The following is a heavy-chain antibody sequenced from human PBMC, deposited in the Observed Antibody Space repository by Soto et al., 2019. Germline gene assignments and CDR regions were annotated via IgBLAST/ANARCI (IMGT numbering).Heavy chain of an antibody. CDR1: GYTFTSYG. D-gene: IGHD3-22*01. J-gene: IGHJ4*02. CDR3: ASDYYYYDSSVVYFDY. Sequence: ASVKVSCKASGYTFTSYGISWVRQAPGQGLEWMGWISAYNGNTNYAQKLQGRVTMTTDTSTSTAYIELSSLRSEDTAVYYCASDYYYYDSSVVYFDYWGQGTLVTVSS. CDR2: ISAYNGNT. V-gene: IGHV1-18*01.